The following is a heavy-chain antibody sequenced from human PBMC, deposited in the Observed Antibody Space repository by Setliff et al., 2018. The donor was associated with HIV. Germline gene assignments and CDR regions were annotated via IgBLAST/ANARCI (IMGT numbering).Heavy chain of an antibody. D-gene: IGHD3-22*01. CDR3: ASPMFYDGKVV. J-gene: IGHJ4*02. Sequence: GASVKVSCKASGYTFHYYDIHWVRQAPGQGLEWMGRITAGNGDTKYSQKFQDRVTLTSDMSANTVYMDLTTLRSEDTAVYYCASPMFYDGKVVWGQGTPVTSPQ. V-gene: IGHV1-3*01. CDR1: GYTFHYYD. CDR2: ITAGNGDT.